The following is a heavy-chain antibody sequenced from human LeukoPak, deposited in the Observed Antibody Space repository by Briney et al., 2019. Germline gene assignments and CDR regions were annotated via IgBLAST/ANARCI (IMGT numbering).Heavy chain of an antibody. CDR1: GGTFSSYA. CDR2: IIPIFGTA. D-gene: IGHD6-6*01. Sequence: ASVKVSCKASGGTFSSYAISWVRQAPGQGLERMGGIIPIFGTANYAQKFQGRVTITADESTSTAYMELSSLRSEDTAVYYCARGSSSSVGVIDYYYGMDVWGQGTTVTVS. V-gene: IGHV1-69*13. J-gene: IGHJ6*02. CDR3: ARGSSSSVGVIDYYYGMDV.